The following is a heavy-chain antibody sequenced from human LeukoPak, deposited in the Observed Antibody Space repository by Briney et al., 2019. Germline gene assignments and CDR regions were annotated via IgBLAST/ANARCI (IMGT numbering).Heavy chain of an antibody. CDR1: GGSISSYY. Sequence: PSETLSLTCTVSGGSISSYYWSWIRQPPGKGLEWIGYIYYSGSTNYSPSLKSRVTISVDTSKNQFSLKLSSVTAADTAVYYCARQLNYYDSSGYWFDPWGQGTLVTVSS. CDR2: IYYSGST. J-gene: IGHJ5*02. D-gene: IGHD3-22*01. V-gene: IGHV4-59*08. CDR3: ARQLNYYDSSGYWFDP.